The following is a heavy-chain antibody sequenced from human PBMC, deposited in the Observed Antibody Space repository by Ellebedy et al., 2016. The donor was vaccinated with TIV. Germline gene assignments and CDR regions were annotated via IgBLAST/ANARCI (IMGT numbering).Heavy chain of an antibody. D-gene: IGHD6-13*01. CDR3: AREHASSSWYPDLDN. CDR2: ISAYNGNT. Sequence: ASVKVSXXASGYTFTSYGISWVRQAPGQGLEWMEWISAYNGNTNYAQKLQGRVTMTTDTSTSTAYMELRSLRSDDTAVYYCAREHASSSWYPDLDNWGQGTLVTVSS. CDR1: GYTFTSYG. V-gene: IGHV1-18*01. J-gene: IGHJ4*02.